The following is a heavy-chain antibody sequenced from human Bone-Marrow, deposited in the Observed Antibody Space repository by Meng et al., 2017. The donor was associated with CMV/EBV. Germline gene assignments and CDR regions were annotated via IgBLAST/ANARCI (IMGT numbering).Heavy chain of an antibody. D-gene: IGHD2-2*02. V-gene: IGHV3-53*01. CDR2: IYSGGST. J-gene: IGHJ6*02. CDR3: ASPYCSSTSCYTDYYYGMDV. CDR1: GFTVSSNY. Sequence: GESLKISCAASGFTVSSNYMSWVRQAPGKGLEWVSVIYSGGSTYYADSVKGRFTISRDNSKNTLYLQMNSLRAEDTAVYYCASPYCSSTSCYTDYYYGMDVWGQGTMVTVSS.